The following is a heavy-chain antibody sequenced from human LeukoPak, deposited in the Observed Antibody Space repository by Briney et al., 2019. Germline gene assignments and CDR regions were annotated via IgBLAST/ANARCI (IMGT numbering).Heavy chain of an antibody. Sequence: PSQTLSLTCTVSGGSISSGSYYWSWIRQPAGKGLEWIGRIYTSGSTNYNPSLKSRVTISIDTSKNQFSLKLSSVTAADTAVYYCARGHSGSYWGEKNWFDPWGQGTLVTVSS. CDR1: GGSISSGSYY. CDR2: IYTSGST. J-gene: IGHJ5*02. V-gene: IGHV4-61*02. D-gene: IGHD1-26*01. CDR3: ARGHSGSYWGEKNWFDP.